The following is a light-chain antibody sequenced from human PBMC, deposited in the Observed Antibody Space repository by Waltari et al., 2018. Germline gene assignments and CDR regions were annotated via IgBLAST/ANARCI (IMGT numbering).Light chain of an antibody. J-gene: IGLJ2*01. V-gene: IGLV2-14*01. Sequence: QSALTQPTSVSGSLGQSITISCTGTSSNVGHYNYVSWYQHHPDNAPKLIIYEVTNRPSGCSTRFSGSKSGNTASLTISGLQAEDEAFYYCSSYTISSAIFIFGGGTKVTV. CDR2: EVT. CDR1: SSNVGHYNY. CDR3: SSYTISSAIFI.